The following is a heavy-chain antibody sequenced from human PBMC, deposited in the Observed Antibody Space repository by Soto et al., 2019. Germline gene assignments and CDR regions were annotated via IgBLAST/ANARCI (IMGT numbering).Heavy chain of an antibody. CDR1: GFTFTDYW. V-gene: IGHV3-7*01. J-gene: IGHJ4*02. CDR2: IKQDGSQE. Sequence: PWGSLRLSCVASGFTFTDYWMSWVLQAPGKGLEWVANIKQDGSQEYYGDSVKGRFTISRDNAKNSLYLQMNNLKAEDRAVYYCARDQYCGGNSCYYNYWGKGTLVTVSS. CDR3: ARDQYCGGNSCYYNY. D-gene: IGHD2-21*01.